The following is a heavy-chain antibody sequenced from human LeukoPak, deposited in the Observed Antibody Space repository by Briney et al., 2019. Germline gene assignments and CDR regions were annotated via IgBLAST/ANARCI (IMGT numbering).Heavy chain of an antibody. CDR3: ARLAYSSGWYASGAFDI. Sequence: SQTLSLTCAISGDSVSSNSAAWNWIRQSPSRGLEWLGRTYYRFKWYNDYAVSVKRQITINPDTSKNQSSLQLNSVTPEDTAVYYCARLAYSSGWYASGAFDIWGQGTMVTVSS. D-gene: IGHD6-19*01. CDR2: TYYRFKWYN. CDR1: GDSVSSNSAA. J-gene: IGHJ3*02. V-gene: IGHV6-1*01.